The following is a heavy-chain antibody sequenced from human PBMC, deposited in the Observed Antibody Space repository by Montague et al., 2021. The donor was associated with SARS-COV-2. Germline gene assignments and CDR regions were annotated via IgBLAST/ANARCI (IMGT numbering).Heavy chain of an antibody. D-gene: IGHD1-26*01. CDR1: GGSISSSSYY. J-gene: IGHJ6*02. CDR3: ARLWDTVYYYYGMDV. CDR2: IHYSGST. V-gene: IGHV4-39*01. Sequence: SETLSLTCAVSGGSISSSSYYWGWIRQPPGKGLEWIGSIHYSGSTYYNPSLKSRVSISVDTSKNQFSLKLNSVTAADTAVYYCARLWDTVYYYYGMDVWGQGTTVTVSS.